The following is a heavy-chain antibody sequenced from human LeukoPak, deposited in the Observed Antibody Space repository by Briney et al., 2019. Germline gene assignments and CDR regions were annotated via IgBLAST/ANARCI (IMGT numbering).Heavy chain of an antibody. CDR1: GFNFGDSW. CDR2: IKGNGSKK. Sequence: GGSLRLSCLASGFNFGDSWMSWVRQAPWKGLEWVANIKGNGSKKKYVDSVRGRFSISRDNTKNSLYLQMHSLSVDDTAVYFCLRDAGWCKADYWGQGTLVSVSS. D-gene: IGHD2-8*02. CDR3: LRDAGWCKADY. J-gene: IGHJ4*02. V-gene: IGHV3-7*03.